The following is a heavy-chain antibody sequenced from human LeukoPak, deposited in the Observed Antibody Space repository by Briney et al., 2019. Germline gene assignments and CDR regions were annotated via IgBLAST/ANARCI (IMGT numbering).Heavy chain of an antibody. CDR3: ARGVEPLAANTLAY. CDR1: GFTVITND. Sequence: GGSLRLSCAASGFTVITNDMTWVRQAPGKGHEWVSVLYSDGNTKYADSVQGRFTISRDNSKNTLYLEMNSLSPNDTAVYYCARGVEPLAANTLAYWGQGTLVTVSS. D-gene: IGHD1-14*01. J-gene: IGHJ4*02. V-gene: IGHV3-53*01. CDR2: LYSDGNT.